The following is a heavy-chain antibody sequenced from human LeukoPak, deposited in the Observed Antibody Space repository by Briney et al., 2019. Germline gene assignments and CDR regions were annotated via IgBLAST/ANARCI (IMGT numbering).Heavy chain of an antibody. CDR3: ARDRVVAATPAGFDP. Sequence: GGSLRLSCAASGFTFSDYYMSWIRQAPGKGLEWVSYISSSSSYTNYADSVKGRFTISRGNAKNSLYLQMNSLRAEDTAVYYCARDRVVAATPAGFDPWGQGTLVTVSS. J-gene: IGHJ5*02. CDR1: GFTFSDYY. V-gene: IGHV3-11*06. CDR2: ISSSSSYT. D-gene: IGHD2-15*01.